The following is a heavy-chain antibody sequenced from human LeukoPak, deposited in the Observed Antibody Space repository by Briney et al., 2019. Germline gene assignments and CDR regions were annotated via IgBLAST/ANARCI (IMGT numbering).Heavy chain of an antibody. D-gene: IGHD2-2*01. Sequence: SQTLSLTCAISGDSVSSDIAAWTWIRQSPSRGLELLGRTYYRSKWHYDYPASVKSRLTISSDPSKNQFSLKLSSVTAADTAVYYCARQDIVVVPAGYSWFDPWGQGTLVTVSS. V-gene: IGHV6-1*01. CDR2: TYYRSKWHY. CDR1: GDSVSSDIAA. J-gene: IGHJ5*02. CDR3: ARQDIVVVPAGYSWFDP.